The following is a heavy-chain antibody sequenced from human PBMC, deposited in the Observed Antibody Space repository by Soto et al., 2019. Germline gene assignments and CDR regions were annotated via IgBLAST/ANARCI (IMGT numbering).Heavy chain of an antibody. Sequence: ASVKVSCKASGYTFTSYSISWVRQAPGQGLEWMGWISAYNGNTNYAQKLQGRVTMTTDTSTSTAYMELRSLRSDDTAVYYCARDYGPGSQYGMDVWGQGTTVTVSS. CDR2: ISAYNGNT. CDR3: ARDYGPGSQYGMDV. D-gene: IGHD3-10*01. V-gene: IGHV1-18*01. J-gene: IGHJ6*02. CDR1: GYTFTSYS.